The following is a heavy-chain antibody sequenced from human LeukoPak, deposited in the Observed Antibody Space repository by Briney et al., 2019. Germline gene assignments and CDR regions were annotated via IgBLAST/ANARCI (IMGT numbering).Heavy chain of an antibody. V-gene: IGHV7-4-1*02. CDR1: GYTFTSYA. J-gene: IGHJ4*02. CDR2: INTNTGNP. Sequence: ASVKVSCKASGYTFTSYAMNWVRQAPGQGLEWMGWINTNTGNPTYAQGFTGRFVFSLDTSVSTAYLQISSLKAEDTAVYYCARLDYDSLTGRVGFDYWGQGTLVTVSS. D-gene: IGHD3-9*01. CDR3: ARLDYDSLTGRVGFDY.